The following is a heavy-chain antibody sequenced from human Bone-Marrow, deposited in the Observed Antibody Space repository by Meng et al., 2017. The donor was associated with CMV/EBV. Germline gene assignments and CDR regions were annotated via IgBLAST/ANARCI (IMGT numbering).Heavy chain of an antibody. J-gene: IGHJ4*02. CDR1: GVTFSIRS. CDR3: ARDDSSGWDIFDY. CDR2: ISRDSNYI. Sequence: ASGVTFSIRSMSWVRQAPGKGLEWVASISRDSNYIYYADSVKGRFTISRDNAQNSLFLQMNSLSPEDTAMYYCARDDSSGWDIFDYWGQGTLVTVSS. D-gene: IGHD6-19*01. V-gene: IGHV3-21*01.